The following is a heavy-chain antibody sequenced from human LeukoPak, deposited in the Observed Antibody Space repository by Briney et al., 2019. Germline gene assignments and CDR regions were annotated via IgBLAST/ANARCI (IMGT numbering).Heavy chain of an antibody. J-gene: IGHJ3*02. CDR3: ARAKQWLVSPSAFDI. Sequence: PSETLSLTCAVYGGSFSGYYWSWIRQPPGKGLEWIGEINHSGSTNYNPSLKSRVTISVDTSKNQFSLKLSSVTAADTAVYYCARAKQWLVSPSAFDIWGQGTMVTVSS. V-gene: IGHV4-34*01. D-gene: IGHD6-19*01. CDR1: GGSFSGYY. CDR2: INHSGST.